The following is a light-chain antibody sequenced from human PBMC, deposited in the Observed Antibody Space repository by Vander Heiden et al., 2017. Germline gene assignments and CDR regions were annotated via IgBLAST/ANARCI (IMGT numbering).Light chain of an antibody. J-gene: IGKJ4*01. Sequence: EIVLTQSPGTLSLSPGERAIISCRASQSGSSTYLAWYQQKPGQAPRLLIYDASTRATGIPDRFGGSGSETDFTLTISRLEPEDFAVYYCQQYGRSPLTFGGGTKVEIK. V-gene: IGKV3-20*01. CDR1: QSGSSTY. CDR3: QQYGRSPLT. CDR2: DAS.